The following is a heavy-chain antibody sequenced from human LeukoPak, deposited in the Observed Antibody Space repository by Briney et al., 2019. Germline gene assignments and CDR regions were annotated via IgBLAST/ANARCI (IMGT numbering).Heavy chain of an antibody. V-gene: IGHV3-7*01. CDR2: IKEDGNER. Sequence: GGSLRLSCAASGFTFSSYWMNWVRQAPGKGLEWVANIKEDGNERYYVDSVKGRFTISRDNAKNSLYLQMNSLRAEDTAVYYCARDQNYYYYMDVWGKGTTVTVSS. CDR3: ARDQNYYYYMDV. CDR1: GFTFSSYW. J-gene: IGHJ6*03.